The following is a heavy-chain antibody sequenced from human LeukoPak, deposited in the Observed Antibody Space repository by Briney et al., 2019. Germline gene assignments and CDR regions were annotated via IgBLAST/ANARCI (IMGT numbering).Heavy chain of an antibody. V-gene: IGHV3-73*01. CDR2: IRSKANSYAT. CDR1: GFTFSGSA. D-gene: IGHD3-16*01. Sequence: PGGSLKLSCAASGFTFSGSAMHWVRQASGKGLEWVGRIRSKANSYATAYAASVKGRFTISRDDSKNTAYLQMNSLKTEDTAVYYCTRLGAGVAFDIWGQGTMVTVSS. J-gene: IGHJ3*02. CDR3: TRLGAGVAFDI.